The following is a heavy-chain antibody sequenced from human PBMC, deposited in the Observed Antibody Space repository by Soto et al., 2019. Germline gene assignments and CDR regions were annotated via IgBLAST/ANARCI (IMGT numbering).Heavy chain of an antibody. CDR1: GGAFRGFY. J-gene: IGHJ4*02. Sequence: PSETLSPTFGVYGGAFRGFYRSWVRQPPGEGLGVVWEINHSGSTNYNPSLKSRVTISVDTSKNQFSLKLSSVTAADTAVYYCARGRTMRKTYDFWSSSGPYYFDYWGQGTLVTVSS. V-gene: IGHV4-34*01. D-gene: IGHD3-3*01. CDR3: ARGRTMRKTYDFWSSSGPYYFDY. CDR2: INHSGST.